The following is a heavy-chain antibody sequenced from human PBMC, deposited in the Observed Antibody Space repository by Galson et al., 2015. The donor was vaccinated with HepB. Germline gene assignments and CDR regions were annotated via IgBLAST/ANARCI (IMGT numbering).Heavy chain of an antibody. CDR1: GFTFSSYA. V-gene: IGHV3-23*01. CDR2: ISNSGNT. J-gene: IGHJ2*01. CDR3: AKLDGEYHVWGRNPRAGAQWFDL. Sequence: SLRLSCAASGFTFSSYAMSWVRQAPGEGLEWVSSISNSGNTYYADSVEGRFTISRDNSNNRLYLQMNGLRAEDTAVYYCAKLDGEYHVWGRNPRAGAQWFDLWGRGTLVTVSS. D-gene: IGHD3-16*01.